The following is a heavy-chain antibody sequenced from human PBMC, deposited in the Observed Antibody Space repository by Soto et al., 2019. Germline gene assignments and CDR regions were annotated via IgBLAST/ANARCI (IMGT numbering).Heavy chain of an antibody. CDR2: IYYSGST. V-gene: IGHV4-59*01. Sequence: SETLSLTCTVSGGSISSYYWSWIRQPPGKGLEWIGYIYYSGSTNYNPSLKSRVTISVDTSKNQFSLKLSSVTAADTAVYYCARKSSTSPRGTPFDYWGQGTLVTVSS. CDR1: GGSISSYY. CDR3: ARKSSTSPRGTPFDY. J-gene: IGHJ4*02. D-gene: IGHD2-2*01.